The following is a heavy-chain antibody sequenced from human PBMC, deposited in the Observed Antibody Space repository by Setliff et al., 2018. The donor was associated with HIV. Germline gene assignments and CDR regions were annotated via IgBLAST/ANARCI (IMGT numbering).Heavy chain of an antibody. Sequence: SETLSLTCTVSGDSITRGSYYWSWIRQPAGKGLEWIGHIYTSGKTHYSPSLKSRITISADTSKNQLSLNLSSVTAADTAVYYCARSLVPSGYYYGRHAFDIWGQGTKVTVSS. CDR3: ARSLVPSGYYYGRHAFDI. D-gene: IGHD3-22*01. V-gene: IGHV4-61*09. J-gene: IGHJ3*02. CDR1: GDSITRGSYY. CDR2: IYTSGKT.